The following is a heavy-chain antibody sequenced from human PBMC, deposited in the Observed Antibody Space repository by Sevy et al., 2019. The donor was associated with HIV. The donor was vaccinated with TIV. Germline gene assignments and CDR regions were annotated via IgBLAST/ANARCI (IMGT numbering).Heavy chain of an antibody. Sequence: GGSLRLSCAASGLTFSSYTMNWVRQAPGTGLEWVALISYDGSDKYYADSVKGRFTISRDNFKNTLYLQMNSLTTADTAVYYCARPRANYVDHYFFYAMDVWGQRTTVTVSS. V-gene: IGHV3-30-3*01. CDR1: GLTFSSYT. D-gene: IGHD4-17*01. J-gene: IGHJ6*02. CDR2: ISYDGSDK. CDR3: ARPRANYVDHYFFYAMDV.